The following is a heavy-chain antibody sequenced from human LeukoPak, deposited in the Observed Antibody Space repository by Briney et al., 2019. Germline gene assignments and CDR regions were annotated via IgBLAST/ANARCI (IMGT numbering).Heavy chain of an antibody. CDR2: VYYNDIS. CDR1: GASIRSYF. CDR3: ARGLVLATDDAFDI. D-gene: IGHD5-12*01. V-gene: IGHV4-59*01. Sequence: SETLSLTCSVSGASIRSYFWSWIRQSPGKGLEWIGYVYYNDISNFNPSLESRVTILVDRSKSQFSLKLRSVTAADTAVYYCARGLVLATDDAFDIWGPGTMVTVSS. J-gene: IGHJ3*02.